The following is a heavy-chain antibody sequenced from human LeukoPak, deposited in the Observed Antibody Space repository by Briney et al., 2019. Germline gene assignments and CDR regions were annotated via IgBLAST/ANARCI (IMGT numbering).Heavy chain of an antibody. J-gene: IGHJ4*02. Sequence: SVKVSCKASGGTFSSYAISWVRQAPGQGLEWMGGIIPIFGTANYAQKFQGRVTITADESTSTAYTELSSLRSEDTAVYYCASGKRGYSYGYPQFDYWGQGTLVTVSS. CDR3: ASGKRGYSYGYPQFDY. D-gene: IGHD5-18*01. CDR2: IIPIFGTA. CDR1: GGTFSSYA. V-gene: IGHV1-69*13.